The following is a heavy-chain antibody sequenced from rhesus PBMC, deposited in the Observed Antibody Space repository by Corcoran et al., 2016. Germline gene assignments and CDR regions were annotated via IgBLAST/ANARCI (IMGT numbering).Heavy chain of an antibody. V-gene: IGHV3S16*01. Sequence: EVQLVESGGGLVQPGGSLRLSCEASGFTFSGYGMSWVRQAPGKGQEWVSSISSPSSYIYDADSVKGRITFSRDKAKNSLSLQRNSLRAEDTAVYYCTRGLRYFDIWGPGTPITISS. J-gene: IGHJ2*01. D-gene: IGHD2-15*01. CDR2: ISSPSSYI. CDR3: TRGLRYFDI. CDR1: GFTFSGYG.